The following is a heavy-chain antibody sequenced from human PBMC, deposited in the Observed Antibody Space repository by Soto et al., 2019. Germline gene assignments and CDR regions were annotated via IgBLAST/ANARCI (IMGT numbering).Heavy chain of an antibody. Sequence: QVQLQQWGAGLLKPSETLSLTCAVYGGSFSGYYWTWIRQPPGKGLEWIGEVNHSGSTKYNPSLKSRVTILRGASKNQFALRLTSVTAADTAVYYCARNAPVYYLGSGASAKDYYDYGMDVWGRGTTVTVS. J-gene: IGHJ6*02. V-gene: IGHV4-34*01. D-gene: IGHD3-10*01. CDR2: VNHSGST. CDR1: GGSFSGYY. CDR3: ARNAPVYYLGSGASAKDYYDYGMDV.